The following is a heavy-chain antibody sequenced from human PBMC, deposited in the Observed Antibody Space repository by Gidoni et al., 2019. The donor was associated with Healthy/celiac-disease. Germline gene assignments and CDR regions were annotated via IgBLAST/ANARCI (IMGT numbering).Heavy chain of an antibody. CDR1: GFSLRTSGVG. CDR3: AHSTTHHAAPPDFDY. V-gene: IGHV2-5*01. J-gene: IGHJ4*02. Sequence: QITLKESGPTLLKPTQTLTLTCTFSGFSLRTSGVGVGWMRQPPGNALAWLALIYWNEDKRYSPSLKSRLTITKETSKNQVVLTMTNMDPVDTATYYCAHSTTHHAAPPDFDYWGQGTLVTVSS. CDR2: IYWNEDK. D-gene: IGHD2-2*01.